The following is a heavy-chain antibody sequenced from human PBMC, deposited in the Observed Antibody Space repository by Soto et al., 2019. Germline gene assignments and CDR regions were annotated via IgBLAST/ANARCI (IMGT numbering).Heavy chain of an antibody. CDR3: ARDSSSPYYYYMDV. CDR2: ISSSSSTI. J-gene: IGHJ6*03. CDR1: GFTFSSYS. Sequence: GGSLRLSCAASGFTFSSYSMNWVRQAPGKGLEWVSYISSSSSTIYYADSVKGRFTISRDNAKNSLYLQMNSLRAEDTAVYYCARDSSSPYYYYMDVWGKGTTVTVSS. D-gene: IGHD6-6*01. V-gene: IGHV3-48*01.